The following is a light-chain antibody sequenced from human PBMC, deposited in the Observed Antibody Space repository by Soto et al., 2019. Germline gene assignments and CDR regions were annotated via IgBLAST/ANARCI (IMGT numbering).Light chain of an antibody. CDR2: EAS. J-gene: IGKJ1*01. Sequence: DIQMTQSPSTLSASVGDRVTINCRASQSISNSLAWYQQKPGKAPKLLIYEASNLKSGVPSRFSGSGSGTEYTLPISSMQPDDSATYYCQQYNGYWTFGQGTKVEIK. V-gene: IGKV1-5*03. CDR3: QQYNGYWT. CDR1: QSISNS.